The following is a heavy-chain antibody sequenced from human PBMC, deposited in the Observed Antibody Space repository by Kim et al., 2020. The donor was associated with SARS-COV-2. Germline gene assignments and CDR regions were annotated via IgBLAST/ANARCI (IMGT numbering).Heavy chain of an antibody. J-gene: IGHJ4*02. CDR2: IYDDGRT. Sequence: GGSLRLSCAASGFTVSNNYMSWVRQAPGKGLEWVSIIYDDGRTFYADSVKGRFSISRDIFKNTLSLQMSSLRAEDTAVYYCATSQPANNADYWGQGTL. V-gene: IGHV3-53*01. CDR1: GFTVSNNY. CDR3: ATSQPANNADY. D-gene: IGHD1-1*01.